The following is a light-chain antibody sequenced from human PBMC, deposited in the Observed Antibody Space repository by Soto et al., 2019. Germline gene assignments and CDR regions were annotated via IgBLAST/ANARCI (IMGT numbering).Light chain of an antibody. Sequence: QSVLTQPRSVSGSPGQSVAISCTGTSSDVGGYDYVSWYQHLPGKAPKLMIYSVNRRPLGIPDRFSGSKSGNSASLTISGLQAEDEADYYCFSYAGTYTWVFGGGTKLTVL. CDR2: SVN. J-gene: IGLJ3*02. V-gene: IGLV2-11*01. CDR1: SSDVGGYDY. CDR3: FSYAGTYTWV.